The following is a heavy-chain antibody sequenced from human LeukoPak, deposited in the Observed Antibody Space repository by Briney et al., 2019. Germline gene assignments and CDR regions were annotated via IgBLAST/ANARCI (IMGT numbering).Heavy chain of an antibody. J-gene: IGHJ4*02. CDR1: GFTCCSYD. CDR3: AKDRAKHIVVVTAAVDY. Sequence: PGVSLRCSCSASGFTCCSYDMSWLAQAPGNGWEGVSALSGSGGSTYYADSVKGRFTISRDNSKNTLYLQMNSLRAEDTAVYYCAKDRAKHIVVVTAAVDYWGQGTLVTVSS. CDR2: LSGSGGST. D-gene: IGHD2-21*02. V-gene: IGHV3-23*01.